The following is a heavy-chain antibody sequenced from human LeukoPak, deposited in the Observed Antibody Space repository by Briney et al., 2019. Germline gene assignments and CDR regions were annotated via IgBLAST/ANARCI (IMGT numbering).Heavy chain of an antibody. CDR3: AKVQDYDILTGYYIAGGKFDY. J-gene: IGHJ4*02. D-gene: IGHD3-9*01. Sequence: GGSLRLSCAASGFTFSSYAMSWVRQAPGKGLEWVSAISGSGDSTYYADSVKGRFTISRDNSKDTLYLQMNSLRAEDTAIYYCAKVQDYDILTGYYIAGGKFDYWGQGTLVTVSS. CDR2: ISGSGDST. CDR1: GFTFSSYA. V-gene: IGHV3-23*01.